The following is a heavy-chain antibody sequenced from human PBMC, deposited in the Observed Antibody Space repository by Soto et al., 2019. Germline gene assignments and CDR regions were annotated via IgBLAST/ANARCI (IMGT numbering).Heavy chain of an antibody. CDR3: AWAIPSGTYSRAFDS. CDR2: INWNGAST. Sequence: EVQLMESGGGVVRPGESLRLSCVASGFTFDDYAMSWVRQTPGKGLEWVSGINWNGASTGYADLVKGRFTISRDNAKNSLDLQMNTLRAEDTALYHCAWAIPSGTYSRAFDSWGQGTMVTGS. V-gene: IGHV3-20*01. CDR1: GFTFDDYA. J-gene: IGHJ3*02. D-gene: IGHD1-26*01.